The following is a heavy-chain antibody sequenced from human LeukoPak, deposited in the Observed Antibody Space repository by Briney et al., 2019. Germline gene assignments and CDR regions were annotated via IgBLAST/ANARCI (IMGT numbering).Heavy chain of an antibody. V-gene: IGHV3-21*01. Sequence: GGSLRLSCAASGFNFSRYSMTWVRQAPGKGLEWVSSISSSSRYICYEDSVKGRFTISRDNAKNSLYLQMNSLRAEDTAVYYCARADGGGNLIWFDYWGQGTLVTVYS. D-gene: IGHD3-16*01. CDR1: GFNFSRYS. J-gene: IGHJ4*02. CDR3: ARADGGGNLIWFDY. CDR2: ISSSSRYI.